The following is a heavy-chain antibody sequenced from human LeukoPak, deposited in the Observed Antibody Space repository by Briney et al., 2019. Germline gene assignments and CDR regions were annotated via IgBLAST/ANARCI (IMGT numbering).Heavy chain of an antibody. D-gene: IGHD6-19*01. CDR3: ARAVSGRFDY. J-gene: IGHJ4*02. Sequence: SETLSLTCTVSGGSMSPYHWGWIRQPPGKGLEWTGYIYYSGSTNYNPSLNSRVTISVDTSKNQFSLRLSSVTAADTAIYYCARAVSGRFDYWGQGTLITVSS. CDR2: IYYSGST. V-gene: IGHV4-59*08. CDR1: GGSMSPYH.